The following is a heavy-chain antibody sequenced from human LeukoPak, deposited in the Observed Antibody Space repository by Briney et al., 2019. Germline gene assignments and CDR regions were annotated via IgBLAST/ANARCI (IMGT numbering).Heavy chain of an antibody. CDR2: INEDGSDK. Sequence: GGSLRLSCAASGFTFSSSWMTWVRQAPGKGLEWVAHINEDGSDKYYVDSVTGRFSISRDNTKNSLYLQMSSPRAEDTAVYYCATWSNAWEFDYWGQGTLVSVSS. CDR1: GFTFSSSW. J-gene: IGHJ4*02. V-gene: IGHV3-7*05. D-gene: IGHD1-26*01. CDR3: ATWSNAWEFDY.